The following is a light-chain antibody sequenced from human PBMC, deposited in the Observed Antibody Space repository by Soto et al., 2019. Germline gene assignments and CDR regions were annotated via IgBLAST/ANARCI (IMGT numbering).Light chain of an antibody. J-gene: IGLJ1*01. CDR2: DNT. V-gene: IGLV1-40*01. CDR1: SSNIGAGYA. CDR3: QSHDKSLSGFYV. Sequence: QSVLTQPPSVSGAPGQRVTISCTGSSSNIGAGYAVHWYQQLPGTGPKLLIYDNTIRPSGVPDRFSGSRSGTSASLAITGLQAEDEADYYCQSHDKSLSGFYVFGTGTKVTV.